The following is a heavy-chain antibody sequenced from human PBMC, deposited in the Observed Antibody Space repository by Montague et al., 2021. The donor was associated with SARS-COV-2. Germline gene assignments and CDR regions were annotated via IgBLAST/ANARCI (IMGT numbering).Heavy chain of an antibody. V-gene: IGHV4-59*01. CDR3: ARDNYDDWGNYGLDV. Sequence: SETLSLTCTVSGGSIGTYYWNWIRQAPGKGLEWLGYIYYTGSTKYSPSLKSRVTISMDTSRDQLSLRMKSVTVADTAVYYCARDNYDDWGNYGLDVWGQGTTVIVSS. D-gene: IGHD3-22*01. J-gene: IGHJ6*02. CDR2: IYYTGST. CDR1: GGSIGTYY.